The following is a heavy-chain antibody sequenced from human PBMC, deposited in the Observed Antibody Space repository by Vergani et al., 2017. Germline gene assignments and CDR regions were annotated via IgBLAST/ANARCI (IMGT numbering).Heavy chain of an antibody. CDR3: ARHPYFDWLLGVYYFDY. D-gene: IGHD3-9*01. CDR2: IYPGDSDT. J-gene: IGHJ4*02. V-gene: IGHV5-51*01. CDR1: GYSFTSYW. Sequence: EVQLVQSGAAVKKPGESLKISCTGSGYSFTSYWIGWVRQMPGKGLEWMGIIYPGDSDTRYSPSFQGQVTISADKSISTAYLQWSSLKASDTAMYYCARHPYFDWLLGVYYFDYWGQGTLVTVSS.